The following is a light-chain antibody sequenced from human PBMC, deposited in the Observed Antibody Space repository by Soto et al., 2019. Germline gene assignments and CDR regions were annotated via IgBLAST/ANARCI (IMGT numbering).Light chain of an antibody. CDR1: QSVSSY. J-gene: IGKJ4*01. CDR2: DAS. Sequence: EIVLTQSPATLSLSPGERATLSCRASQSVSSYLAWYQQKPGQAPRLLIYDASNRATGIPARFSGSGSGSDFTLTISSLEPDDFAVDYCQQRSNWPPVTFGGGTKVDI. V-gene: IGKV3-11*01. CDR3: QQRSNWPPVT.